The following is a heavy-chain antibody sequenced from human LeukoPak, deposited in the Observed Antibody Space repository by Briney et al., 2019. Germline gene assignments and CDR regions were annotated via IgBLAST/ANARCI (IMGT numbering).Heavy chain of an antibody. J-gene: IGHJ5*02. CDR1: GYTFTSYG. CDR2: ISAYNGNT. Sequence: ASVKVSCKASGYTFTSYGISWVRQAPGQGLEWMGWISAYNGNTNYAQKLQGRVTMTTDTSTSTAYMELRSLRSDDTAVYYCAMYYYGSGPYWFDPWGRGTLVTVSS. V-gene: IGHV1-18*01. CDR3: AMYYYGSGPYWFDP. D-gene: IGHD3-10*01.